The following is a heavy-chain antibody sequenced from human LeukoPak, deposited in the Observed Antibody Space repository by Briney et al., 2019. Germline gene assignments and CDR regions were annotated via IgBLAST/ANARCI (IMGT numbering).Heavy chain of an antibody. V-gene: IGHV3-11*04. D-gene: IGHD3-3*01. CDR2: ISSSGSTI. Sequence: GGSLRLSCAASGFTFSDYYMSWIRQAPGKGLEWVSYISSSGSTIYYADSVKGRFTISRDSAKNSLYLQMNSLRAEDTAVYYCARDHYDFWSGYLSVGNWFDPWGQGTLVTVSS. CDR3: ARDHYDFWSGYLSVGNWFDP. J-gene: IGHJ5*02. CDR1: GFTFSDYY.